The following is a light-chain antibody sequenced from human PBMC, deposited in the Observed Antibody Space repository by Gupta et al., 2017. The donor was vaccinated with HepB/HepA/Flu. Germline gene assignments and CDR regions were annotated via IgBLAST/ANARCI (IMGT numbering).Light chain of an antibody. V-gene: IGKV3-20*01. CDR3: RYYDKSLPWT. CDR1: QTISSNY. Sequence: ENVLTQSPGTLSLSPGERATLSCRASQTISSNYLTWYQQKPGEAPRLLIYGASNKATGRPHRIRSSGSGTDFTLTISRLEPEDYAVYYCRYYDKSLPWTFGQGTKVEIK. CDR2: GAS. J-gene: IGKJ1*01.